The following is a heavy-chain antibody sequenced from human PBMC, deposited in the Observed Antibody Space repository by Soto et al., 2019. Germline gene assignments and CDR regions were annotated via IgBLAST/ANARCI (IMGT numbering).Heavy chain of an antibody. CDR3: AAGYDFWSGYYSEGFYYGMDV. D-gene: IGHD3-3*01. CDR1: GFGLASTA. Sequence: GFGLASTARRWVRQARGQRLEWIGWIVVGSGNTNYAQKFQERVTITRDMSTSTAYMELSSLRSEDTAVYYCAAGYDFWSGYYSEGFYYGMDVWGQGTTVTVSS. CDR2: IVVGSGNT. J-gene: IGHJ6*02. V-gene: IGHV1-58*01.